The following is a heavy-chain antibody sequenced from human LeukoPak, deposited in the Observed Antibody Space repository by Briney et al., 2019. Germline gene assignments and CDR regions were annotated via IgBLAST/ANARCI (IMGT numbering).Heavy chain of an antibody. CDR3: ARAPPCRGGSCSGGVFDY. CDR2: IYSGGST. CDR1: GFTVSSNY. D-gene: IGHD2-15*01. V-gene: IGHV3-53*01. Sequence: GGSLRLSCAASGFTVSSNYMSWVRQAPGKGLEWVSVIYSGGSTYYADSVKGRFTISRDNSKNTLYLQMNSLRAEDAAVYYCARAPPCRGGSCSGGVFDYWAKGTRVTVPS. J-gene: IGHJ4*02.